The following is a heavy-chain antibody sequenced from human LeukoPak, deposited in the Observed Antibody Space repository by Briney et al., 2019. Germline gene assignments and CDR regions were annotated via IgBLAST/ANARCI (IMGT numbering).Heavy chain of an antibody. Sequence: GGSLRLSCVASGFTFRNYGMHWVRQAPGKGLEWVAFIRNDGSSKHYADSVKGRFTISRDNSKNTLYLQMNSVRADDTALYYCGKYLSDYGWGYFDYWGQGTLVTVSS. D-gene: IGHD4-17*01. CDR1: GFTFRNYG. J-gene: IGHJ4*02. CDR2: IRNDGSSK. CDR3: GKYLSDYGWGYFDY. V-gene: IGHV3-30*02.